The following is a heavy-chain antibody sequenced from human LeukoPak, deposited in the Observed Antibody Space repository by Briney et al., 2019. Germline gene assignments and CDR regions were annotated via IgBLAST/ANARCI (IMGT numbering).Heavy chain of an antibody. D-gene: IGHD3-10*01. J-gene: IGHJ4*02. V-gene: IGHV3-11*01. Sequence: PGGSLRLSCAASGFTFSDYYMSRIRQVPGKGLECVSYISSRDSTIYYADSVKGRFTISRDNAKNSLYLQMNSLRAEDTAVYYCARDSMVRGVLSSIYWGQGTLVTVSS. CDR3: ARDSMVRGVLSSIY. CDR1: GFTFSDYY. CDR2: ISSRDSTI.